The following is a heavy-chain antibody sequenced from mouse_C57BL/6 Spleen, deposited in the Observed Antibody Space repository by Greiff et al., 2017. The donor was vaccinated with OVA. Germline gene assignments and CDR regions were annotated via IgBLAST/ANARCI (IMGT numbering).Heavy chain of an antibody. D-gene: IGHD2-3*01. J-gene: IGHJ3*01. CDR3: ASDGYYTWFAY. Sequence: DVQLQESGPGMVKPSQSLSLTCTVTGYSITSGYDWHWIRHFPGNKLEWMGYISYSGSTNYNPSLKSRISITHDTSKNHFFLKLNSVTTEDTATYYCASDGYYTWFAYWGQGTLVTVSA. V-gene: IGHV3-1*01. CDR2: ISYSGST. CDR1: GYSITSGYD.